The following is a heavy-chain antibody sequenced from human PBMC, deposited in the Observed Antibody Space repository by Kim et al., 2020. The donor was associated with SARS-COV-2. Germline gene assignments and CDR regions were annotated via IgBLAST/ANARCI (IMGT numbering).Heavy chain of an antibody. CDR3: AREKYYDFWSGYYTYYGMDV. CDR2: ISAYNGNT. J-gene: IGHJ6*02. V-gene: IGHV1-18*01. D-gene: IGHD3-3*01. Sequence: ASVKVSCKASGYTFTSYGISWVRQAPGQGLEWMGWISAYNGNTNYAQKLQGRVTMTTDTSTSTAYMELRSLRSDDTAVYYCAREKYYDFWSGYYTYYGMDVWGRGTTVTVSS. CDR1: GYTFTSYG.